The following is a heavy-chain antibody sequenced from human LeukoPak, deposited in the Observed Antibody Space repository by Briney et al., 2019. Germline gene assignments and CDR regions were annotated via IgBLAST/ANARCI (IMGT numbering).Heavy chain of an antibody. CDR2: IYYSGST. D-gene: IGHD2-15*01. CDR1: GDSIRSYY. Sequence: SETLSLTCTVSGDSIRSYYWSWIRQPPGKGLEWIGYIYYSGSTKYNPSLKSRVTISVDTSKNQFSLKLSSVTAADTAVYYCARYYCSGGSCGWFDPWGQGTLVTVSS. J-gene: IGHJ5*02. V-gene: IGHV4-59*08. CDR3: ARYYCSGGSCGWFDP.